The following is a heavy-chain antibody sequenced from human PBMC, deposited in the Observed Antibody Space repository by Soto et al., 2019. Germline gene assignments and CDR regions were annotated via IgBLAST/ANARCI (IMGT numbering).Heavy chain of an antibody. J-gene: IGHJ6*02. V-gene: IGHV3-33*01. CDR1: GFTFSSYG. D-gene: IGHD3-22*01. Sequence: GGSLRLSCAASGFTFSSYGMHWVRQAPGKGLEWVAVIWYDGSNKYYADSVKGRFTISRDNSKNTLDLQMNSLRAEDTAVYYRARDPITSGYYSYGMDVWGQGTTVTVSS. CDR2: IWYDGSNK. CDR3: ARDPITSGYYSYGMDV.